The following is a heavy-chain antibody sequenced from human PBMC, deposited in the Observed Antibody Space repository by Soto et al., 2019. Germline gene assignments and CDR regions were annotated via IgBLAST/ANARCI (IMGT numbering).Heavy chain of an antibody. J-gene: IGHJ4*02. V-gene: IGHV1-69*08. D-gene: IGHD2-2*01. CDR3: ARDCSSTSCYDCPRGP. Sequence: QVQLVQSGAEVKKPGSSVKVSCKASGGTFSSYTISWVRQAPGQGLEWMGRIIPILGIANYAQKFQGRVTITADKSTSTAYMELSSLRSEDTAVYYCARDCSSTSCYDCPRGPWGQGTLVTVSS. CDR2: IIPILGIA. CDR1: GGTFSSYT.